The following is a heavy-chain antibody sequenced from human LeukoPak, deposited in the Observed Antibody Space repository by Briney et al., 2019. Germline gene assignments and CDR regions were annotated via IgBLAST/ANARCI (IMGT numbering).Heavy chain of an antibody. V-gene: IGHV3-23*01. J-gene: IGHJ4*02. CDR2: TGLESVHT. CDR1: GFTFRNYA. D-gene: IGHD3-10*01. CDR3: VRGDDIGKHPTRAYYFDI. Sequence: GGSRRLSCAASGFTFRNYAMSWVRQAPGKGLEWVSTTGLESVHTLCADSVQGRFTVSRDNSRNTLDLQMDNLTVDDTAIYYCVRGDDIGKHPTRAYYFDIWGQGTLVSVSS.